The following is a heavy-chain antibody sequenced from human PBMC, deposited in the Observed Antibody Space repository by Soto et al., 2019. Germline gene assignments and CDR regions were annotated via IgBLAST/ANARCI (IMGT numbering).Heavy chain of an antibody. J-gene: IGHJ4*02. V-gene: IGHV3-23*01. Sequence: GSLRLCCASSGFIFSSYAMSWVGQARGLGLEWVSAISGSGATTYYPDSVKGRFTISRDNSKNTLYLQMNNLRADDTAVYYCTKGGIPRRYNIPKVDFDYWGQGSLVTVSS. CDR3: TKGGIPRRYNIPKVDFDY. CDR2: ISGSGATT. CDR1: GFIFSSYA. D-gene: IGHD1-1*01.